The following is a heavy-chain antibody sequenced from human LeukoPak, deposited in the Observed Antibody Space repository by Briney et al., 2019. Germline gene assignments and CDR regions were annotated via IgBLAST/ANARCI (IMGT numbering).Heavy chain of an antibody. V-gene: IGHV3-74*01. Sequence: PGGSLRLSCAASGFTFSSYWMHWVRQAPGKGLVWVSRINSDGSSTSYADSVKGRFTISRDNAKNTLYLQMNSLRAEDTAVYYCARVKYYDSSGLYYFDYWGQGTLVTVSS. J-gene: IGHJ4*02. CDR2: INSDGSST. CDR1: GFTFSSYW. D-gene: IGHD3-22*01. CDR3: ARVKYYDSSGLYYFDY.